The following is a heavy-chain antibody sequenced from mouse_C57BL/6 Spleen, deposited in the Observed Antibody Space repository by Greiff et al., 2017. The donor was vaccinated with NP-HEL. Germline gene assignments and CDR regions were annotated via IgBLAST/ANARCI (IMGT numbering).Heavy chain of an antibody. Sequence: QVQLQQPGAELVRPGSSVKLSCKASGYTFTSYWMHWVKQRPIQGLEWIGNIDPSDSATHYNQKFKDKATLTVDKSSSTAYMQISSLTSEDSAVYYCARKMSDYYGSSFAMDCWGPGTSVTVSS. J-gene: IGHJ4*01. CDR3: ARKMSDYYGSSFAMDC. CDR1: GYTFTSYW. V-gene: IGHV1-52*01. D-gene: IGHD1-1*01. CDR2: IDPSDSAT.